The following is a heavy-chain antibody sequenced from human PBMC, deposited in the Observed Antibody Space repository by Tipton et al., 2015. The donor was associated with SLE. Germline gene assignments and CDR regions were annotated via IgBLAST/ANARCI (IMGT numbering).Heavy chain of an antibody. Sequence: TLSLTCTVSFGSINSVYHFLSWVCPLPGEGLEWIGYIYDTETTYYNPSPQSRVTMSMDRAKNHFSLRLRSVSAADTAIYYCAREVKSGRYDWFDPWGQGTLVTVSS. J-gene: IGHJ5*02. CDR3: AREVKSGRYDWFDP. D-gene: IGHD1-26*01. V-gene: IGHV4-31*03. CDR2: IYDTETT. CDR1: FGSINSVYHF.